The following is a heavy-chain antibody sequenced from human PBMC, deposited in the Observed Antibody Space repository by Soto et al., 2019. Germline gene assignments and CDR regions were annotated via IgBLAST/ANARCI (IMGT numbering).Heavy chain of an antibody. J-gene: IGHJ4*02. V-gene: IGHV1-18*04. Sequence: GASVKVSCKTSGYTFTRHYIHWVRQAPGRGLECMGMISPSGNTNYAQKLQGRVTMTTDTSTSTAYMELRSLRSDDTAVYYCARYYDFWSGYSNFDYWGQGTLVTVSS. CDR3: ARYYDFWSGYSNFDY. CDR2: ISPSGNT. D-gene: IGHD3-3*01. CDR1: GYTFTRHY.